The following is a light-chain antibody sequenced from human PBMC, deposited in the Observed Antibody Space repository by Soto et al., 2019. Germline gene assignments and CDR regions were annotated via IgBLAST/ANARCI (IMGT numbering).Light chain of an antibody. Sequence: QSALTQPASVSGSPGQSITVSCTGTSNDIGAYNYVSWYQQHPGKAPKLMIYEVNNRPSGISNRFSRSKSGNTASLTISGLQAEDEADYFCSSFTSTSAVYVFGAGTKVTV. CDR2: EVN. CDR3: SSFTSTSAVYV. CDR1: SNDIGAYNY. J-gene: IGLJ1*01. V-gene: IGLV2-14*01.